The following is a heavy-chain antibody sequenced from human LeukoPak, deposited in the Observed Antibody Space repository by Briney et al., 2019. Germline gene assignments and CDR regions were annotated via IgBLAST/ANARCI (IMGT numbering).Heavy chain of an antibody. V-gene: IGHV4-39*01. CDR1: GGSISSSSYY. CDR3: MGYATATASFDY. CDR2: IYYSGNT. D-gene: IGHD2-2*01. J-gene: IGHJ4*02. Sequence: PSETLSLTCTVSGGSISSSSYYWGWIRQPPGKGLEWIGSIYYSGNTYYKVSLKSRVTISVDTSKNQFALKLRSVTAADTAVHYCMGYATATASFDYWGQGTLVTVSS.